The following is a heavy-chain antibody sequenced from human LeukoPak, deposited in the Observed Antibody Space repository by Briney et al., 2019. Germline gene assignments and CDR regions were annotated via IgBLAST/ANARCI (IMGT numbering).Heavy chain of an antibody. V-gene: IGHV3-30*02. D-gene: IGHD5-12*01. CDR1: AFTFNNYG. CDR3: AKALGYSDYEWCFDY. J-gene: IGHJ4*02. Sequence: GGSLRLSCAASAFTFNNYGMHWVRQAPGKGLEWVAFIRFYGSNKYYADSVKGRFTISRDNSKNTLYLQMNSLRVEDTAVYYCAKALGYSDYEWCFDYWGQGTLVTVSS. CDR2: IRFYGSNK.